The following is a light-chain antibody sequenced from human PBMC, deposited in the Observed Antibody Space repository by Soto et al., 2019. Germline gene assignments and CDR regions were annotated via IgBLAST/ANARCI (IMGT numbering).Light chain of an antibody. CDR2: GAS. CDR3: QQYDSSPWT. CDR1: QSVSSSY. V-gene: IGKV3-20*01. Sequence: EIVLTQSPGTLSLSPGERATLSCRASQSVSSSYLAWYQQKPGQAPRLLMFGASSRATGIPDRFSGSGSGTDFTLTISRLEPEDFAVYYCQQYDSSPWTFGQGTKVEIK. J-gene: IGKJ1*01.